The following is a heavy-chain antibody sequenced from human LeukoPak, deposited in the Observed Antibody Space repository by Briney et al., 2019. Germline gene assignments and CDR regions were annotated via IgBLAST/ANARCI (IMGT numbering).Heavy chain of an antibody. D-gene: IGHD1-20*01. CDR2: ISCDGVNK. CDR3: ATGRNTWNDDHFDY. V-gene: IGHV3-30*03. J-gene: IGHJ4*02. CDR1: GFTFNIYG. Sequence: QTGGSLRLSCAASGFTFNIYGMHWVRQAPGRGLEWVPVISCDGVNKHYAQSVKGRFTVSRDNFKNTLSLQMDSLRDEDTAVYYCATGRNTWNDDHFDYWGQGTLVTVSS.